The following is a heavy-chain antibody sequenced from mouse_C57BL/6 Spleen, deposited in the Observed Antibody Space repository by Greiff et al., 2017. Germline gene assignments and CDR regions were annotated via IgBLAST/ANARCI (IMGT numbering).Heavy chain of an antibody. J-gene: IGHJ4*01. V-gene: IGHV1-55*01. D-gene: IGHD2-4*01. CDR2: IYPGSGST. CDR1: GYTFTSYW. CDR3: ARGLRPYYAMDY. Sequence: QVQLQQPGAELVKPGASVKMSCKASGYTFTSYWITWVKQRPGQGLEWIRDIYPGSGSTNYNEKFKSKATLTVDTSSSTAYMQLSSLTSEDSAVYYCARGLRPYYAMDYWGQGTSVTVSS.